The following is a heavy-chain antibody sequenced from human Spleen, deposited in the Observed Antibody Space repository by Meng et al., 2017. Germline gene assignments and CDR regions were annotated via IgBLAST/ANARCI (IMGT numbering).Heavy chain of an antibody. D-gene: IGHD6-25*01. CDR1: AYNFPDYY. V-gene: IGHV1-2*06. CDR3: ARDEDISAAGKLFGDY. CDR2: INPKSGDT. Sequence: APLVQSGAEVKKPGASVKVSCQPSAYNFPDYYIHWVRRAPGQGLEWMGRINPKSGDTHYAQKFQARVTMTGDTSISTAYMELSGLRSDDTAMYYCARDEDISAAGKLFGDYWGQGTLVTVSS. J-gene: IGHJ4*02.